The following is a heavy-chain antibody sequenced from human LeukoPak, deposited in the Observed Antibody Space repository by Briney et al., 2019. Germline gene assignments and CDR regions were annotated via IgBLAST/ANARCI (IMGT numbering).Heavy chain of an antibody. D-gene: IGHD3-10*01. CDR3: AKTDHYGSGSHFDY. Sequence: GGSLRLPCAASGFTFSSYAMSWVRQAPGKGLEWVSAISGSGGSTYYADSVKGRFTISRDNSKNTLYLQMNSLRAEDTAVYYCAKTDHYGSGSHFDYWGQGTLVTVSS. V-gene: IGHV3-23*01. J-gene: IGHJ4*02. CDR1: GFTFSSYA. CDR2: ISGSGGST.